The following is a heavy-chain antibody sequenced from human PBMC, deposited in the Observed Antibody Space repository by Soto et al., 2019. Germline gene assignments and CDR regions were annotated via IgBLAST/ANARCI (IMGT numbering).Heavy chain of an antibody. D-gene: IGHD3-10*01. J-gene: IGHJ4*02. Sequence: SETLSLTCTVSGGSISNYFWSWIRQPPGKGLEWIGYFYYSGSTNYNPSLKSRVTISVDTSTSQFSLNLSSVTAADTAVYYCAKGVLRLDYWGQGALVTVSS. CDR1: GGSISNYF. V-gene: IGHV4-59*01. CDR3: AKGVLRLDY. CDR2: FYYSGST.